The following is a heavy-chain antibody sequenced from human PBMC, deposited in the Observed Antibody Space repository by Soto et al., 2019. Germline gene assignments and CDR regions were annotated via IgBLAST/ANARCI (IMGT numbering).Heavy chain of an antibody. D-gene: IGHD2-21*02. CDR3: ARVGPYCGGDCYSPPP. CDR2: IYHSGST. Sequence: PSETLSLTCTVSGYSIRSGYYWGWIRQPPGKGLEWIGTIYHSGSTYYNPSLKSRVTISVDASENHFSLKLSSVTAADTAVYYCARVGPYCGGDCYSPPPWGQGTLVTV. J-gene: IGHJ5*02. CDR1: GYSIRSGYY. V-gene: IGHV4-38-2*02.